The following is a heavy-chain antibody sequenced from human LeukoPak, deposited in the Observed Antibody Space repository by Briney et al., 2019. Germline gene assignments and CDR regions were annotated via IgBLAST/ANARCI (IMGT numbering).Heavy chain of an antibody. D-gene: IGHD5-18*01. J-gene: IGHJ4*02. Sequence: PGGSLRLSCAAYGFTFSSYAMSWVRRAPGKGLEWVSAISGSGGSTYYADSVRGRFTISRDNSKNTLYLQMNSLRAEDTAVYYCRSSITAMEQGTDYWGQGTLVTVSS. CDR3: RSSITAMEQGTDY. CDR2: ISGSGGST. V-gene: IGHV3-23*01. CDR1: GFTFSSYA.